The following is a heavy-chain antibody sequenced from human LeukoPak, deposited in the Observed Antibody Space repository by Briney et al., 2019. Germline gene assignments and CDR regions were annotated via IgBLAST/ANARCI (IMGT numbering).Heavy chain of an antibody. J-gene: IGHJ3*02. CDR3: AKASTYYYGSGSYPPDAFDI. D-gene: IGHD3-10*01. CDR1: GFTFSSYA. V-gene: IGHV3-23*01. CDR2: ISGSGGST. Sequence: GGSLRLSCAASGFTFSSYATSWVRQAPGKGLEWVSAISGSGGSTYYADSVKGRFTISRDNSKNTLYLQMNSLRAEDTAVYYCAKASTYYYGSGSYPPDAFDIWGQGTMVTVSS.